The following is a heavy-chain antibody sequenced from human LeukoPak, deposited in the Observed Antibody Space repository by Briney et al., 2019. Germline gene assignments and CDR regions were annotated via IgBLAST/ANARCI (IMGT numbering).Heavy chain of an antibody. D-gene: IGHD6-19*01. V-gene: IGHV3-48*03. CDR2: IGSSGTTR. J-gene: IGHJ4*02. Sequence: PTGGSLRLSCAVSGFPFSIYEMTWVRQAPGKGLEWVSNIGSSGTTRYYADSVKGRFSISRDNAKKSLYLQMNSLRVEDTGVYYCALLAVASDFDYWGQGALVTVSS. CDR3: ALLAVASDFDY. CDR1: GFPFSIYE.